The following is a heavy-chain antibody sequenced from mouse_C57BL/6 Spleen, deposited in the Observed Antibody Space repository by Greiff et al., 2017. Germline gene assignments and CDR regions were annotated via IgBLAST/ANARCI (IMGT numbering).Heavy chain of an antibody. CDR3: ARPPYYYGSSYGDMDY. CDR2: ILPGSGST. CDR1: GYTFTGYW. Sequence: VQLQQSGAELMKPGASVKLSCKATGYTFTGYWIEWVKQRPGHGLEWIGEILPGSGSTNYNEKFKGKATFTADTSSNTAYMQLSSLTTEDSAIYDCARPPYYYGSSYGDMDYWGQGTSVTVSS. V-gene: IGHV1-9*01. D-gene: IGHD1-1*01. J-gene: IGHJ4*01.